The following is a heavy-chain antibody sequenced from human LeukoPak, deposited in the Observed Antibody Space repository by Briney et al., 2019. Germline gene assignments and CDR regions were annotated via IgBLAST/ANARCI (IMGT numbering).Heavy chain of an antibody. CDR2: ISSSSVSI. V-gene: IGHV3-21*01. Sequence: PGGSLRLSCAASGFTFSAYTMSWVRQSPGRGLEWVSSISSSSVSIYYADSLRGRFIISRDNAKTSLYLQMTSLRAEDTAVYYCARDYSSGGPNWFDPWGQGTLVTVSS. J-gene: IGHJ5*02. CDR1: GFTFSAYT. D-gene: IGHD6-19*01. CDR3: ARDYSSGGPNWFDP.